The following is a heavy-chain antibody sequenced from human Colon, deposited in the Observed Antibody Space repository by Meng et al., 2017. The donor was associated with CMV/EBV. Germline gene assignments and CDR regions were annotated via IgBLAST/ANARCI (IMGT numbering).Heavy chain of an antibody. CDR2: MNPNNGYT. J-gene: IGHJ4*02. V-gene: IGHV1-8*01. CDR3: APNYYDSSGYPFFHY. D-gene: IGHD3-22*01. CDR1: RYTITNFD. Sequence: SRYTITNFDITWVRQSPGQVLEWMGWMNPNNGYTGYAQKFQGRVTMTTATSINTAYLELSSLGSDDTAVYSCAPNYYDSSGYPFFHYWGQGTLVTVSS.